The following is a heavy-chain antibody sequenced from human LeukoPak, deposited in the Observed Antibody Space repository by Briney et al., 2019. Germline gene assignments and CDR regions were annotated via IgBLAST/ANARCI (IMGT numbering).Heavy chain of an antibody. V-gene: IGHV1-18*01. CDR2: ISGYNGNT. J-gene: IGHJ4*02. D-gene: IGHD6-13*01. CDR1: VYTFTNYG. Sequence: ASVKVSCKASVYTFTNYGISWVRPAPGQGLEWMGWISGYNGNTNYARKLQGRVTMTTDTSTSTAYMELRSLRSDDTAVYYCARDERGQELGFDYWGQGTLVTVSS. CDR3: ARDERGQELGFDY.